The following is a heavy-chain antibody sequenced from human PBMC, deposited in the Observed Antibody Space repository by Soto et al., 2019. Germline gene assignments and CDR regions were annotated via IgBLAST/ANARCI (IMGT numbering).Heavy chain of an antibody. J-gene: IGHJ4*02. Sequence: EMQLLESGGGLVQPGGSLRLSCAVSGFTFSNFAMSWVRQAPGKGLEWVSVISGSGGGTSYADSVKGRFTVSRDNSKNTLFLQMTTLRADDTAVYYCAMVRSYSSDWAVTPFDYWGQGTLVTVSS. D-gene: IGHD6-19*01. CDR2: ISGSGGGT. V-gene: IGHV3-23*01. CDR1: GFTFSNFA. CDR3: AMVRSYSSDWAVTPFDY.